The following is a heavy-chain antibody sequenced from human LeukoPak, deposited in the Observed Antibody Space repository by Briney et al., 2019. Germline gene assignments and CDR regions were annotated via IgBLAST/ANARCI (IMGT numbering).Heavy chain of an antibody. V-gene: IGHV4-59*01. CDR1: GGSISSYY. CDR2: IHYSGST. J-gene: IGHJ6*02. D-gene: IGHD5-12*01. Sequence: KPSETLSLTCTVSGGSISSYYWSWIRQPPGKGLDWIGYIHYSGSTNYNPSLKSRVTISVDRSKNQFSLRLSSVTAADTAVYYCARVWYSGYDFYGMDVWGQGTTVIVSS. CDR3: ARVWYSGYDFYGMDV.